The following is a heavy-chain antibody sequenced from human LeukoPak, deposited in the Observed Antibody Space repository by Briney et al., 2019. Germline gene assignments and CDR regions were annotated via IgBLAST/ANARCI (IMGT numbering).Heavy chain of an antibody. Sequence: PSETLSLTCAVYGGSFSGYYWSWIRQPPRKGLEWVGEINHSGSTNYNPPLKSRVTISVDTSKNQFSLKLSSVTAADTAVYYCARGNRAAACRGLSFDYWGQGTLVTVSS. V-gene: IGHV4-34*01. CDR2: INHSGST. CDR1: GGSFSGYY. D-gene: IGHD6-13*01. J-gene: IGHJ4*02. CDR3: ARGNRAAACRGLSFDY.